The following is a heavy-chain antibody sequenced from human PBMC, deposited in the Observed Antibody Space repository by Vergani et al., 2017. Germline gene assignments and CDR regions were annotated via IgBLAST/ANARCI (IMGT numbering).Heavy chain of an antibody. J-gene: IGHJ4*02. CDR2: IYYSGST. CDR3: ARALLRPQTNFDY. CDR1: GGSISSSSYY. D-gene: IGHD4-17*01. Sequence: QLQLQESGPGLVKPSETLSLTCTVSGGSISSSSYYWGWIRQPPGKGLEWIGSIYYSGSTYYNPSLKSRVTISVDTSKNQFSLKLSSVTAADTAVYYCARALLRPQTNFDYWGQGTLVTVSS. V-gene: IGHV4-39*07.